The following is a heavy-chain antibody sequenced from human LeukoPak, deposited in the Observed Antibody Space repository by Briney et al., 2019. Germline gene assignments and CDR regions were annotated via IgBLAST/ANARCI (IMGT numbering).Heavy chain of an antibody. CDR2: INHSGST. J-gene: IGHJ5*02. Sequence: SETLSLTCAVYGGSFSGYYWSWIRQPPGEGLEWIGEINHSGSTNYNPSLKSRVTISVDTSKNQFSLKLSSVTAADTAVYYCARRAPRGYCTGGVCYFNWFDPWGQGTLVTVSS. CDR3: ARRAPRGYCTGGVCYFNWFDP. D-gene: IGHD2-8*02. V-gene: IGHV4-34*01. CDR1: GGSFSGYY.